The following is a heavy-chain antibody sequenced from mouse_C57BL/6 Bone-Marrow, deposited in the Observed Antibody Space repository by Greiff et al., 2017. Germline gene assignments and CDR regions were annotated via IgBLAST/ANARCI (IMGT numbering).Heavy chain of an antibody. Sequence: EVQLQQSGPDLVKPGASVKIPCKASGYTFTDYTMDWVKQSQGKSLEWIGDISPNNGGTIYNQKFKGKATLTVDKSSSTAYMQLRSLTSEDTAVYKCSRKCCSNCAWFAYWGQGILVTVSA. D-gene: IGHD2-5*01. CDR2: ISPNNGGT. CDR3: SRKCCSNCAWFAY. V-gene: IGHV1-18*01. J-gene: IGHJ3*01. CDR1: GYTFTDYT.